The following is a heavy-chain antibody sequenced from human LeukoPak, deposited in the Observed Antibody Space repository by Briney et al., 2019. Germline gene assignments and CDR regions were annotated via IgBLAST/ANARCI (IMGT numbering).Heavy chain of an antibody. V-gene: IGHV3-66*02. CDR3: ARGPYDIVEVPAAIAFDY. D-gene: IGHD2-2*01. CDR1: GFTVSSNY. J-gene: IGHJ4*02. CDR2: IYSGGRI. Sequence: GGSLRLSCAASGFTVSSNYMNWVRQAPGKGLEWVSVIYSGGRIYYADSVKGRFTISRDNSKNTLYLQMNSLRAEDTAVYYCARGPYDIVEVPAAIAFDYWGQGTLVTVSS.